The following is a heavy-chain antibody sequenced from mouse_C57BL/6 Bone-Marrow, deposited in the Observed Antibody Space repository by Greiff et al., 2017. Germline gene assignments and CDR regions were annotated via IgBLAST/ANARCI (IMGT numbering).Heavy chain of an antibody. CDR3: ATSYYGRRYYAMDY. Sequence: QVQLQQSGPGLVQPSPTLSITCTVSGFSLTSYGVHWVRQSPGKGLEWLGVIWRGGSTDYKAAFMSRLSITKDNSKSQVFFKMNSLQADDTAIYYCATSYYGRRYYAMDYWGQGTSVTVSS. CDR2: IWRGGST. CDR1: GFSLTSYG. V-gene: IGHV2-5*01. J-gene: IGHJ4*01. D-gene: IGHD1-1*01.